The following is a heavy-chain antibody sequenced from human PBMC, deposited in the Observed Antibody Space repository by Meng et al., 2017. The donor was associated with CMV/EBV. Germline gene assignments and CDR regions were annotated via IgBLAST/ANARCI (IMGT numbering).Heavy chain of an antibody. CDR1: GFTFSDYY. CDR3: ARDNRKGQQLVRAFDI. J-gene: IGHJ3*02. Sequence: GGSLRLSCAASGFTFSDYYMSWIRQAPGKGLEWVSYISSSGSTIYYADSVKGRFTISRDNAKNSLYLQMNSLRAEDTAAYYCARDNRKGQQLVRAFDIWGQGTMVTVSS. V-gene: IGHV3-11*04. D-gene: IGHD6-13*01. CDR2: ISSSGSTI.